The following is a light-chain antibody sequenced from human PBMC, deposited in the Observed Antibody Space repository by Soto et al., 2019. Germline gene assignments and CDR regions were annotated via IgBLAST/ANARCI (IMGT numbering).Light chain of an antibody. CDR2: WAS. CDR3: QQSSAYPLT. J-gene: IGKJ4*01. V-gene: IGKV1-5*03. Sequence: DIQLTQSPSILSASVGDRVTITCRASENIYGYLAWYQQKPGEAPKLLIYWASTLVSGVPSRFTGGESGTEFTLTISDLQPDDFATYFCQQSSAYPLTFGGVTKVDVK. CDR1: ENIYGY.